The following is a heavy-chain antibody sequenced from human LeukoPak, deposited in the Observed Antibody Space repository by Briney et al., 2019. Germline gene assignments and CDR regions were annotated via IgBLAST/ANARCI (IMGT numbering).Heavy chain of an antibody. CDR1: GFSVSSYA. J-gene: IGHJ6*03. V-gene: IGHV3-30*04. Sequence: GRSLRLSCAASGFSVSSYAMHWVRQAQGKGLEWVAVISYDGSNKYYGDSVKGRFTISRDNSKNTLYLQMNSLRAEDTAVYHCERDAKGFGELLILYYMDVWGKGTTVTVSS. CDR2: ISYDGSNK. D-gene: IGHD3-10*01. CDR3: ERDAKGFGELLILYYMDV.